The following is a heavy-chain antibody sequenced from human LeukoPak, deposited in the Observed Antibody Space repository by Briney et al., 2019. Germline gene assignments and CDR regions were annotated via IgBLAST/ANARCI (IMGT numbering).Heavy chain of an antibody. CDR2: IYDSGGT. D-gene: IGHD3-10*01. J-gene: IGHJ5*02. Sequence: SETLSLTCTVSGGSIRSSYYYWGWIRQPPGKGLEWIGSIYDSGGTYYNPSLKSRVTISVDTSKNQFSLKLNSVTAADTAVYYRARHYGPWGQGTLVTVSS. CDR1: GGSIRSSYYY. CDR3: ARHYGP. V-gene: IGHV4-39*01.